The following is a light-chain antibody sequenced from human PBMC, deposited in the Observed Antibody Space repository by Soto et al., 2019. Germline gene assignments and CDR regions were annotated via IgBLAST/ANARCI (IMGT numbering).Light chain of an antibody. J-gene: IGLJ3*02. Sequence: SVLTQPPSVSGAPGQRVTISCTGGNSNIGASNDVHWYQQIPGTAPKLLIYGDNNRPSGVPVRFSGSKSGTSASLAITGLQAEDEADYYCHSYDSSLSGSVFGGGTKLTVL. CDR1: NSNIGASND. CDR2: GDN. V-gene: IGLV1-40*01. CDR3: HSYDSSLSGSV.